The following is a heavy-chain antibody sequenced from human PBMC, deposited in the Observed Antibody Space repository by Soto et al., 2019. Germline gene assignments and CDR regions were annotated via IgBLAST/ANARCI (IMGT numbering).Heavy chain of an antibody. D-gene: IGHD2-2*02. Sequence: EVQLLESGGGLVQPGGSLRLSCAASGFTFSSDAMSWVRQAPGKGLEWVSAISGSGGSTYYADSVKGRFTISRDNSKNTLYLQMNSLRAEDTAVYYCAKHPGGRDIVVVPAAISSFVYWGQGTLVTVSS. CDR1: GFTFSSDA. J-gene: IGHJ4*02. V-gene: IGHV3-23*01. CDR3: AKHPGGRDIVVVPAAISSFVY. CDR2: ISGSGGST.